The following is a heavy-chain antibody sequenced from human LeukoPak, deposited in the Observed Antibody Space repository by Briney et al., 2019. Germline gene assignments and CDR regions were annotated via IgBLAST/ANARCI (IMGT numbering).Heavy chain of an antibody. V-gene: IGHV4-59*01. D-gene: IGHD6-6*01. Sequence: PSETLSLTCTVSGGSISSYYWSWIRQPPGKGLEWIGYIYYSGSTNYNPSLKSRVTISVDTSKNQFSLKLSSVTAADTAVYYCARFRNGVAARLNWFDPWGQGTLVTVSS. CDR2: IYYSGST. CDR1: GGSISSYY. CDR3: ARFRNGVAARLNWFDP. J-gene: IGHJ5*02.